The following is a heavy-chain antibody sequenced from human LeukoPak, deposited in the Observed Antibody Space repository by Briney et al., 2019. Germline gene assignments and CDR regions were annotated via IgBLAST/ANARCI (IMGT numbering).Heavy chain of an antibody. J-gene: IGHJ5*02. CDR2: INPNSGGT. V-gene: IGHV1-2*02. CDR3: ARSIAVAGIIWFDP. CDR1: GYTFTGYY. Sequence: ASVKVSCKASGYTFTGYYMHWVRQAPGQGLEWMGWINPNSGGTNYAQKFQGRATMTRDTSISTAYMELSRLRSDDTAVYYCARSIAVAGIIWFDPWGQGTLVTVSS. D-gene: IGHD6-19*01.